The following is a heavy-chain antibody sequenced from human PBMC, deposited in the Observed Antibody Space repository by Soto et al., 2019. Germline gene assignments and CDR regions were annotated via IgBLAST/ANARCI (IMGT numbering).Heavy chain of an antibody. CDR2: ISGSGGST. CDR1: GFTFSSYA. D-gene: IGHD3-10*01. CDR3: AKDSLFGELSS. J-gene: IGHJ5*02. Sequence: VGSLRLSCAASGFTFSSYAMSWVRQAPGKGLEWVSAISGSGGSTYYADSVKGRFTISRDNSKNTLYLQMNSLRAEDTAVYYCAKDSLFGELSSWGQGTLVTVSS. V-gene: IGHV3-23*01.